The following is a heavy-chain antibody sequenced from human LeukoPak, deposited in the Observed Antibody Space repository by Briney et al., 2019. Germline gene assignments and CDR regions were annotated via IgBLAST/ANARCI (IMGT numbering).Heavy chain of an antibody. Sequence: SQTLSLTCTVSGGSMSSGSYYWSWIRQPPGKGLEWIGEINHSGSTNYNPSLKSRVTISVDTSKNQFSLKLSSVTAADTAVYYCARLRDSSGYYQTRRYFQHWGQGTLVTVSS. J-gene: IGHJ1*01. CDR2: INHSGST. D-gene: IGHD3-22*01. CDR1: GGSMSSGSYY. V-gene: IGHV4-39*07. CDR3: ARLRDSSGYYQTRRYFQH.